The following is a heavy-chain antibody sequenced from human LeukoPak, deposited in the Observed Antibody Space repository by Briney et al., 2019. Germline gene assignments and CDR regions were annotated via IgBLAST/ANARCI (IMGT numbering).Heavy chain of an antibody. CDR2: IYSGGST. CDR1: EFPFTNAW. V-gene: IGHV3-53*01. J-gene: IGHJ4*02. Sequence: GGSLRLSCVVSEFPFTNAWMSWVRQAPGKGLEWVSVIYSGGSTYYADSVKGRFTISRDNSKNTLYLQMNSLRAEDTAVYYCARERDGYKEYYFDYWGQGTLVTVSS. D-gene: IGHD5-24*01. CDR3: ARERDGYKEYYFDY.